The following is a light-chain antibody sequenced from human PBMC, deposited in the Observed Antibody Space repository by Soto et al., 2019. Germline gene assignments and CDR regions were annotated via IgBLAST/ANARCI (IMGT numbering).Light chain of an antibody. Sequence: QSVLTQPPSVSGAPGQRVTISCTGSSSNIGAGYDVHWYQQLPGTAPKVLIYGNSNRPSGVPDRCSGSKSGTSASLAITGLQAEDEADYYCQSYDSSLSVVFGGGTKLTVL. V-gene: IGLV1-40*01. CDR3: QSYDSSLSVV. J-gene: IGLJ2*01. CDR2: GNS. CDR1: SSNIGAGYD.